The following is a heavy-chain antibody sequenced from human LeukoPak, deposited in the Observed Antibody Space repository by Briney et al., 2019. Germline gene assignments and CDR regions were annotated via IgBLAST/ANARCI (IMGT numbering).Heavy chain of an antibody. V-gene: IGHV4-39*07. J-gene: IGHJ4*02. CDR2: IYYSGST. Sequence: SETLSLTCTVSGSSISSSSYYWGWIRQPPGKGLEYIGNIYYSGSTYYNPSLKSRVTISLDTSKNQFSLKLSSVTAADTAVYYCARLGYYDILTGYLPDYYFDHWGQGTLVTVSS. CDR1: GSSISSSSYY. D-gene: IGHD3-9*01. CDR3: ARLGYYDILTGYLPDYYFDH.